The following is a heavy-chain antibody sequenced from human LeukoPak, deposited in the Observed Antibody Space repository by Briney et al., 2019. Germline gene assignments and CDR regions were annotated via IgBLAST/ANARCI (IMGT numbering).Heavy chain of an antibody. CDR3: TTDVRRTMVRGVIPDY. J-gene: IGHJ4*02. D-gene: IGHD3-10*01. CDR1: GFTFSNAW. V-gene: IGHV3-15*01. CDR2: IKSKTDGGTT. Sequence: GGSLRLSCAASGFTFSNAWMSWVRQAPGKGLEWVGRIKSKTDGGTTDYAAPVKGRFTISRDDSKNTPYLQMNSLKTEDTAVYYCTTDVRRTMVRGVIPDYWGQGTLVTVSS.